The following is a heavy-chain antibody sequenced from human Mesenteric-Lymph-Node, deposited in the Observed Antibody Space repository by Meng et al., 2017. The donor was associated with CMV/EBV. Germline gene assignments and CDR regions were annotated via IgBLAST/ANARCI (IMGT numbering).Heavy chain of an antibody. V-gene: IGHV3-23*01. Sequence: SLKISCAAAGFTFSSYAMSGVRHAPGKGLGWGSVISGSGGSTYYEESVKGRFTISRDNSKTTLYLQMNSRRAEDTAVYYCAKAPKSQDYYYYGMDVWGQGTTVTVSS. CDR3: AKAPKSQDYYYYGMDV. J-gene: IGHJ6*02. CDR2: ISGSGGST. CDR1: GFTFSSYA.